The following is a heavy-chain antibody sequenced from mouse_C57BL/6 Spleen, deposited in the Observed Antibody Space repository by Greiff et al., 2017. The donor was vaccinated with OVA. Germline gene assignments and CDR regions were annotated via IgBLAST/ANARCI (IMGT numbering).Heavy chain of an antibody. CDR2: IDPSDSYT. J-gene: IGHJ2*01. V-gene: IGHV1-50*01. CDR3: ARDGSGPLDCDY. Sequence: QVQLQQPGAELVKPGASVKLSCKASGYTFTSYWMQWVKQRPGQGLEWIGEIDPSDSYTNYNQKFKGKATLTVDTSSSTAYMQLSSLTSEDSAVYYCARDGSGPLDCDYWGQGTTLTVSS. D-gene: IGHD3-2*02. CDR1: GYTFTSYW.